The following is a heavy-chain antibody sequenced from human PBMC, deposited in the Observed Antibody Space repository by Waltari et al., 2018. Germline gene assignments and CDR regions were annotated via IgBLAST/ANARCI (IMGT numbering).Heavy chain of an antibody. Sequence: EVQLVESGGDLVQPGGSLRLSCAASGFTFSRSWMSWVRQAPGKWLEWVALIQQDGSEGYYVVSVKGRFTISRDNAKNSVYLQMNSLRAEDTAVYYCARGGAWDLDYWGQGTLVTVSS. CDR1: GFTFSRSW. D-gene: IGHD1-26*01. V-gene: IGHV3-7*01. CDR3: ARGGAWDLDY. CDR2: IQQDGSEG. J-gene: IGHJ4*02.